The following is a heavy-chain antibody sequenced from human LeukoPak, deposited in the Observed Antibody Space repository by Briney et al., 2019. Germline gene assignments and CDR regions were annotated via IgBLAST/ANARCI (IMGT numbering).Heavy chain of an antibody. V-gene: IGHV4-59*01. Sequence: PSETLSLTCTVSGGSITSYYWSWIRQPPGKGLEWIGYIYYSGSTNYKPSLKSRLTISVDTSKNQFSLKLSSVTAADTAVYYCARRRDDYNALRAFDIWGQGTMVTVSS. J-gene: IGHJ3*02. CDR3: ARRRDDYNALRAFDI. CDR2: IYYSGST. D-gene: IGHD5-24*01. CDR1: GGSITSYY.